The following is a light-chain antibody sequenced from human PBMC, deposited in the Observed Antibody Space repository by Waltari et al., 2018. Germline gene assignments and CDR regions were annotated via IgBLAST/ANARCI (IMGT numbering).Light chain of an antibody. V-gene: IGLV5-39*01. CDR1: SGINVDSHT. CDR2: YYSDLSG. J-gene: IGLJ2*01. CDR3: AIWHSGAWI. Sequence: QPVLTQPTSLSTSPGASARLSCTLNSGINVDSHTIFWYQQKVGGPPRYLLYYYSDLSGHQGSGVPSRFSGSKDTSANAGLLLISGLQSEDEADYYCAIWHSGAWIFGGGTRLTV.